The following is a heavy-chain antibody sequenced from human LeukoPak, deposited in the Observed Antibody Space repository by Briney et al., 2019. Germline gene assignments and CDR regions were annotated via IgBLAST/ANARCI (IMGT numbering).Heavy chain of an antibody. D-gene: IGHD1-26*01. CDR3: AKFGRSFAFLDY. V-gene: IGHV4-59*01. J-gene: IGHJ4*02. CDR1: GGSISTYY. CDR2: IHYSGST. Sequence: SETLSLTCTVSGGSISTYYWSWIRQPPGKGLEWIAYIHYSGSTNYNPSLKSRVTISVDTSKKHLSLKLSSVTAADTVVYYCAKFGRSFAFLDYWGQGTLVTVSS.